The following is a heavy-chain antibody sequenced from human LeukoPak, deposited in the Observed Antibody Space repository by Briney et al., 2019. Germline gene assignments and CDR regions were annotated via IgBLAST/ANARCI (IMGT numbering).Heavy chain of an antibody. CDR1: GGTFSSYA. CDR3: ARNGVMELWPHYYCYYGMDV. CDR2: IIPIFGTA. D-gene: IGHD5-18*01. V-gene: IGHV1-69*01. Sequence: ASVKVSCKASGGTFSSYAISWVRQAPGQGLEWMGGIIPIFGTANYAQKFQGRVTITADESTSTAYMELSSLRSEDTAVYYCARNGVMELWPHYYCYYGMDVWGQGTTVTVSS. J-gene: IGHJ6*02.